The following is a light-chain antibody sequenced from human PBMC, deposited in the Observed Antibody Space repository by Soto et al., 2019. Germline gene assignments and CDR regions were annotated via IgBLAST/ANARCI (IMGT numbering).Light chain of an antibody. V-gene: IGKV1-33*01. CDR2: DAS. CDR1: QDIRQY. J-gene: IGKJ3*01. CDR3: QVYDYISAGFT. Sequence: DIQMTQSPSSLSASIGDRVTITCQASQDIRQYLNWYQQKPGKAPKLLIYDASRLETGAPSRCSVSGSGTEFTFTVSSLQPEDIETYFCQVYDYISAGFTFGHGTKVDLK.